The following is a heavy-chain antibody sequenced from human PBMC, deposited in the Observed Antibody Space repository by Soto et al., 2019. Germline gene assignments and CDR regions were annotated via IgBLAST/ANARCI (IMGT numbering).Heavy chain of an antibody. V-gene: IGHV6-1*01. CDR3: AREELELPRIIYYYGMDV. CDR2: TYYRSKWYN. D-gene: IGHD1-7*01. CDR1: GDSVSSNSAA. Sequence: PSQTLSLTCVISGDSVSSNSAAWNWIRQSPSRGLEWLGRTYYRSKWYNDYAVSVKSRITINPDTSKNQFSLQLNSVTPEDTAVYYCAREELELPRIIYYYGMDVWGQGTTVTVSS. J-gene: IGHJ6*02.